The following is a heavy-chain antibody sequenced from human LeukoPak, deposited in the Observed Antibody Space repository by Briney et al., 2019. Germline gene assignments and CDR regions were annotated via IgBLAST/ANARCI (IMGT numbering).Heavy chain of an antibody. D-gene: IGHD1-26*01. CDR2: IYHSGST. V-gene: IGHV4-38-2*01. Sequence: PSETLSLTCSVSGYSISSGNYWGWIRLPPGKGLQWIGSIYHSGSTYYNPSLKSRVTISVDTSKNQFSLKLSSVTAADTAVYYCARQATTFQYYFDYWGQGTLVTVSS. CDR1: GYSISSGNY. J-gene: IGHJ4*02. CDR3: ARQATTFQYYFDY.